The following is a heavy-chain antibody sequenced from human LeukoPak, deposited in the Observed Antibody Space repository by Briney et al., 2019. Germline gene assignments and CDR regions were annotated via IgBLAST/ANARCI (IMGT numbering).Heavy chain of an antibody. CDR2: ISSSGSTI. J-gene: IGHJ3*02. D-gene: IGHD1-26*01. V-gene: IGHV3-48*04. Sequence: GGSLRLSCAASGFTFSSYSMNWVRQAPGKGLEWVSYISSSGSTIYYADSVKGRFTISRDNAKNSLYLQMNSLRAEDTAVYYCAKASRYSGSYGTFDIWGQGTMGTVSS. CDR3: AKASRYSGSYGTFDI. CDR1: GFTFSSYS.